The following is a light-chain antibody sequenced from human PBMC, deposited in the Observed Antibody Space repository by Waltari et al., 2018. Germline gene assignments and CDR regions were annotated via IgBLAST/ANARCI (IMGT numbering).Light chain of an antibody. CDR2: EVT. Sequence: QSALTQPASVSGSPGQSITISCSGTNSDVGGYNYVFWFQQHPGKAPKLMIYEVTYRPSGVSNRCSGSKSGNTASLTISGLQAEDEADYYCSSYTSSSLVVFGGGTKLTVL. V-gene: IGLV2-14*01. CDR3: SSYTSSSLVV. CDR1: NSDVGGYNY. J-gene: IGLJ2*01.